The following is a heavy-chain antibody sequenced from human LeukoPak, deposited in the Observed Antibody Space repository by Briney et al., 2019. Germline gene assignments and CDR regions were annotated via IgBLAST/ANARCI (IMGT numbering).Heavy chain of an antibody. J-gene: IGHJ4*02. Sequence: SQTLSLTCAVSGGSINSGGYYWGWIRQPPGKGLEWMGYIYHSGSTYYNPSLKSRVTMSVDRSKNHFSLKLNSVTAADTAVYYCARGYGTFDFWGQGILVTVSS. CDR2: IYHSGST. CDR3: ARGYGTFDF. CDR1: GGSINSGGYY. D-gene: IGHD5-18*01. V-gene: IGHV4-30-2*01.